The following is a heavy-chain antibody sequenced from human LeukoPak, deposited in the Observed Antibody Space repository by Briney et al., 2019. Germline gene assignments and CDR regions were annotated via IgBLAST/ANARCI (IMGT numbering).Heavy chain of an antibody. Sequence: GGSLRLSCAASGFTFSSYSMNWVRQAPGKGLEWVSSISSSSSYIYYADSVKGRFTISRDNAKSSLYLQMNSLRAEDTAVYYCALLPDSSSGFDYWGQGTLVTVSS. J-gene: IGHJ4*02. D-gene: IGHD6-6*01. V-gene: IGHV3-21*01. CDR3: ALLPDSSSGFDY. CDR1: GFTFSSYS. CDR2: ISSSSSYI.